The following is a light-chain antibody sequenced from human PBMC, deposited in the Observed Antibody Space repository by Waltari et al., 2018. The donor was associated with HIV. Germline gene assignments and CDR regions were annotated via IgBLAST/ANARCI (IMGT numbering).Light chain of an antibody. V-gene: IGLV1-47*01. CDR1: ISHPGGNF. CDR2: RTD. J-gene: IGLJ3*02. CDR3: STWDNSLSHWV. Sequence: QSVVTQPPPASGTPGQTISFSCSGAISHPGGNFLYWYQQRPGTAPRLLIYRTDQRPSGVPDRFSGSKSATSASLAISGLRSEDEADYHCSTWDNSLSHWVFGGGTKVTVL.